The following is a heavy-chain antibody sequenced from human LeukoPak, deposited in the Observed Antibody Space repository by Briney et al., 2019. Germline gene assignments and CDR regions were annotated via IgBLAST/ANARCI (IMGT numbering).Heavy chain of an antibody. D-gene: IGHD2-21*01. V-gene: IGHV4-30-4*08. CDR2: IYYSGST. CDR1: GGSISSGDYY. Sequence: SETLSLTCTVSGGSISSGDYYWSWIRQPPGKGLEWVGYIYYSGSTYYNPSLKTRVTISVDTSKNQFSLKLSSVTDADTAVYYCASGGGADYWGQGTRVTVSS. CDR3: ASGGGADY. J-gene: IGHJ4*02.